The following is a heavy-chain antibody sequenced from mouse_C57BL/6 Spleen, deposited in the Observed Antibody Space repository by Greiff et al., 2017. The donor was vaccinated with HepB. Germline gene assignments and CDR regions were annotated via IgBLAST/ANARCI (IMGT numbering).Heavy chain of an antibody. CDR3: ARGYYGTHYYAMDY. CDR2: IYPSDSET. V-gene: IGHV1-61*01. CDR1: GYTFTSYW. J-gene: IGHJ4*01. Sequence: VQLQQPGAELVRPGSSVKLSCKASGYTFTSYWMDWVKQRPGQGLEWIGNIYPSDSETHYNQKFKDKATLTVDKSSSTAYMQLSSLTSEDSAVYYCARGYYGTHYYAMDYWGQGTSVTVSS. D-gene: IGHD1-1*01.